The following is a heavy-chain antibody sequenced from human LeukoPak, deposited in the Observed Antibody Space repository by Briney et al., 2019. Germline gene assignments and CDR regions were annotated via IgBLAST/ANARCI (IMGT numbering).Heavy chain of an antibody. CDR3: ARDWELLPEGYYYYMDV. J-gene: IGHJ6*03. Sequence: SETLSLTCTVSGGSISSYYCSWIRQPAGKGLEWIGRIYTSGSTNYNPSLKSRVTMSVDTSKNQFSLKLSSVTAADTAVYYCARDWELLPEGYYYYMDVWGKGTTVTVSS. CDR2: IYTSGST. D-gene: IGHD1-26*01. CDR1: GGSISSYY. V-gene: IGHV4-4*07.